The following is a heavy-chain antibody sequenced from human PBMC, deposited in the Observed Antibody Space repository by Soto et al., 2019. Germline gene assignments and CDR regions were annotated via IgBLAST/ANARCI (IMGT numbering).Heavy chain of an antibody. CDR2: ISYDGSNK. J-gene: IGHJ4*02. CDR1: GFTFSSYG. CDR3: AKDGTWNDVRFY. D-gene: IGHD1-1*01. V-gene: IGHV3-30*18. Sequence: PGGSLRLSCAASGFTFSSYGMHWVRQAPGKGLEWVAVISYDGSNKYYADSVKGRFTISRDNSKNTLYLQMNSLRAEDTAVYYCAKDGTWNDVRFYWGQGTLVTVSS.